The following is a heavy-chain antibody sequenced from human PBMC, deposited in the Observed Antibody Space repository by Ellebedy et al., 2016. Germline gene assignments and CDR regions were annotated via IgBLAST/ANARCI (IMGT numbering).Heavy chain of an antibody. Sequence: GGSLRLSCAVSGFNVRSQYMSWVRQAPGKGLEWVSLIYSGGSTYYADSVKGRFTISRDNSKNTLYLQMNSLRAEDTAVYYCAKDRAITMVRGVITYFDYWGQGTLVTVSS. V-gene: IGHV3-53*01. CDR2: IYSGGST. D-gene: IGHD3-10*01. CDR3: AKDRAITMVRGVITYFDY. CDR1: GFNVRSQY. J-gene: IGHJ4*02.